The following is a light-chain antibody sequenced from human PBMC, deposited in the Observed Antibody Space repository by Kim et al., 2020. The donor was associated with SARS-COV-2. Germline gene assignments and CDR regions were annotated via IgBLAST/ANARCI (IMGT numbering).Light chain of an antibody. CDR3: QSADGSGTYV. CDR2: KVN. Sequence: VSPDQTARINYSGDTFPKKQTYWYQMKTGQDPLLEIYKVNARPSGIPARFSGSSAGKTVTLTISVVQAEDDADYYCQSADGSGTYVFGTGTKVTIL. V-gene: IGLV3-25*03. CDR1: TFPKKQ. J-gene: IGLJ1*01.